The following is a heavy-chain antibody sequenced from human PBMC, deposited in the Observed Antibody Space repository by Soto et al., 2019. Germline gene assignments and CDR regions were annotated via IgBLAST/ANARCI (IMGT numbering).Heavy chain of an antibody. CDR2: IKRKTDGGTT. D-gene: IGHD3-16*01. CDR1: GFIFSNGW. J-gene: IGHJ6*02. Sequence: GGSLRLSCAASGFIFSNGWMNWVRQAPGKGLEWVGRIKRKTDGGTTDYAAPVKGRFTISRDDSKNTLYLQMNSLETEDTAVYYCTTRGLLYASSGMVVWGQGTTVTVSS. V-gene: IGHV3-15*07. CDR3: TTRGLLYASSGMVV.